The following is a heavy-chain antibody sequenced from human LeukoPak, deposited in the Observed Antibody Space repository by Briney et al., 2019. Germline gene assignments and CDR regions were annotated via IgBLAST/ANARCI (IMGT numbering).Heavy chain of an antibody. CDR3: ARTCSSSSCYMVH. Sequence: ASVKVSCKASGYTFANFGITWVRQAPGQGLEWMGWISVYNGNTNYAQNLQGRVTLTTDASTSTAYMELRSLRSDDTALYYCARTCSSSSCYMVHWGQGTLVIVSS. CDR1: GYTFANFG. J-gene: IGHJ4*02. V-gene: IGHV1-18*01. D-gene: IGHD2-2*02. CDR2: ISVYNGNT.